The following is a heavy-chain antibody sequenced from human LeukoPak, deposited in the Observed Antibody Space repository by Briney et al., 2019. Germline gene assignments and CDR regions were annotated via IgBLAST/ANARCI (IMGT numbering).Heavy chain of an antibody. CDR2: IDRSSTNI. V-gene: IGHV3-48*02. D-gene: IGHD7-27*01. J-gene: IGHJ4*02. CDR1: GFTFTAYS. CDR3: ARESYWGSSGKGFDY. Sequence: HAGGSLRLSCSASGFTFTAYSMNWVRLAPGKGLQWVSYIDRSSTNIYYADSVKGRFSISRANAKNSLYLQMNSLRDEDTAVYYCARESYWGSSGKGFDYWGQGTLLTDSS.